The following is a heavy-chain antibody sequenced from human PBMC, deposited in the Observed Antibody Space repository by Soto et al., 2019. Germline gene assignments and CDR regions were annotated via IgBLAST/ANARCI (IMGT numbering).Heavy chain of an antibody. CDR1: GGSISSSSYY. D-gene: IGHD3-22*01. J-gene: IGHJ6*02. Sequence: SETLSLTCTVSGGSISSSSYYWGWIRQPPGKGLEWIGSIYYSGSTNYNPSLKSRVTISVDTPKNQFSLKLSSVTAADTAVYYCARRKDYYDSSGYYYYYYGMDVWGQGTTVTVSS. CDR2: IYYSGST. V-gene: IGHV4-39*01. CDR3: ARRKDYYDSSGYYYYYYGMDV.